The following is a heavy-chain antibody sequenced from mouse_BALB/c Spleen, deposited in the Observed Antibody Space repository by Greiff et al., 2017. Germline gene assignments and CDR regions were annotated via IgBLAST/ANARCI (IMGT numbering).Heavy chain of an antibody. CDR3: ANGWLAD. V-gene: IGHV3-8*02. Sequence: EVQLQESGPSLVNPSQPLSLPCSVTGDSLPSGYWNWIRKFPGNKLEYMGYISYSGSTYYTPSLKSRISITRDTSKNQYSLQLNSVTTEDTATYYCANGWLADWGQGTLVTVSA. J-gene: IGHJ3*01. CDR1: GDSLPSGY. CDR2: ISYSGST.